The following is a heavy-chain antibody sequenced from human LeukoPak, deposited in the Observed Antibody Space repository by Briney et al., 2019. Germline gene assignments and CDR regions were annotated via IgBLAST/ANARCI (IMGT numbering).Heavy chain of an antibody. Sequence: PSETLSLTCTVSGGSISNYYWSWIRQPPGKGLEWIGYIHSSGSTNYNPSLKSRVTISVDTSKNQFSLKLSSVTAADTAVYYCARHYYDSSGYYYVGYWGQGTLVTVSS. J-gene: IGHJ4*02. CDR2: IHSSGST. CDR1: GGSISNYY. CDR3: ARHYYDSSGYYYVGY. D-gene: IGHD3-22*01. V-gene: IGHV4-59*08.